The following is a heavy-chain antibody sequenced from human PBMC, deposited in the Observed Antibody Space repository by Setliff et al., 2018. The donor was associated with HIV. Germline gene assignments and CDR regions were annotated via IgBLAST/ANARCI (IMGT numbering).Heavy chain of an antibody. V-gene: IGHV4-39*07. J-gene: IGHJ4*02. CDR1: GGSITNTDYY. CDR2: FYYSGNT. D-gene: IGHD5-12*01. CDR3: ALWGYSNAGGFDY. Sequence: PSETLSLTCTASGGSITNTDYYWGWVRQPPGQGLEWIGSFYYSGNTFYSPSLKSRVTISIDMSKTPLSLSLTSVTAADTALYYCALWGYSNAGGFDYWGRGTLVTVSP.